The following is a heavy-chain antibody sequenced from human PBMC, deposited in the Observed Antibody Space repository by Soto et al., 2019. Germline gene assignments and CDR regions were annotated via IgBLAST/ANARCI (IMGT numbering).Heavy chain of an antibody. V-gene: IGHV3-30-3*01. Sequence: GGSLRLSCAASGFTFGSYAMHWVRQAPGKGLEWLAVISYDGSNKYYADSVKGRFTISRDNSKNTLYLQRNSLGAEDTAVYYCARSMGPYPYSSGWPYYYYGLDVWGHGTTVTVSS. D-gene: IGHD6-19*01. CDR2: ISYDGSNK. CDR1: GFTFGSYA. CDR3: ARSMGPYPYSSGWPYYYYGLDV. J-gene: IGHJ6*02.